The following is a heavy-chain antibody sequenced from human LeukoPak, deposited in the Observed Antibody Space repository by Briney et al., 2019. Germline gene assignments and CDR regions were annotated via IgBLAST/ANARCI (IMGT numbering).Heavy chain of an antibody. CDR1: GFTVSSNY. CDR3: AKSGSGYYSSDFEY. CDR2: ISGSGGST. V-gene: IGHV3-23*01. D-gene: IGHD3-22*01. J-gene: IGHJ4*02. Sequence: SGGSPRLSCAASGFTVSSNYMSWVRQAPGKGLEWVSAISGSGGSTYYADSVKCRFTISRDNSKNTLYLQMNSLRAEDTAVYYCAKSGSGYYSSDFEYWGQGTLVTVSS.